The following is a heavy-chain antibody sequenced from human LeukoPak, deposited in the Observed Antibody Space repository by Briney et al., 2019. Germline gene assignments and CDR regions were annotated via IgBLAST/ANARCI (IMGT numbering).Heavy chain of an antibody. J-gene: IGHJ4*02. CDR2: IYYSGST. V-gene: IGHV4-39*01. CDR1: GGSISSSSYY. Sequence: SETLSLTCTVSGGSISSSSYYWGWIRQPPGEGLEWIGSIYYSGSTYYNPSLKSRVTISVDTSKNQFSLKLSSVTAADTAVYCCASYEAGFAYWGQGTLVTVSS. D-gene: IGHD3-22*01. CDR3: ASYEAGFAY.